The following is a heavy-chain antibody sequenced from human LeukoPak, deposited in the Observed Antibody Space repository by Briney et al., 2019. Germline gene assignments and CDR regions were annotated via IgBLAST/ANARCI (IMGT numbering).Heavy chain of an antibody. CDR1: GFTFSSYG. V-gene: IGHV3-30*02. J-gene: IGHJ4*02. CDR2: IRYDGSNK. CDR3: TSVLRYFDWLSGDATSTF. D-gene: IGHD3-9*01. Sequence: PGGSLRLSCAASGFTFSSYGMHWVRQAPGKGLEWVAFIRYDGSNKYYADSVKGRFTISRDNSKNTLYLQMNSLRAEDTAVYYCTSVLRYFDWLSGDATSTFWGQGTLATVSS.